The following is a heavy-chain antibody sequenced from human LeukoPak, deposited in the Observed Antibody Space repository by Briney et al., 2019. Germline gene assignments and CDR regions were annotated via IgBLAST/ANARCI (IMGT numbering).Heavy chain of an antibody. Sequence: PGGSLRLSCVASGFPFSSYWMTWVRQAPGKGLEWVANIKQDGSKKSYVDSVKGRFTISRDNAKNSLYLQMNSLRAEDTALYQYARNNGMDVWGQGTTVIVSS. CDR2: IKQDGSKK. CDR1: GFPFSSYW. J-gene: IGHJ6*02. CDR3: ARNNGMDV. V-gene: IGHV3-7*03.